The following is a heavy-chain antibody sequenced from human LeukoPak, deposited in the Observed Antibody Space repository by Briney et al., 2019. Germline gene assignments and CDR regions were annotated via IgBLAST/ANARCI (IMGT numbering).Heavy chain of an antibody. J-gene: IGHJ5*02. CDR2: IYYSGST. CDR3: ARHGVVAATYSWFDP. V-gene: IGHV4-39*01. CDR1: GGSISSSSYY. Sequence: SETLSLTCTVPGGSISSSSYYWGWIRQPPGKGLEWIGSIYYSGSTYYNPSLKSRVTISVDTSKNQFSLKLSSVTAADTAVYYCARHGVVAATYSWFDPWGQGTLVTVSS. D-gene: IGHD2-15*01.